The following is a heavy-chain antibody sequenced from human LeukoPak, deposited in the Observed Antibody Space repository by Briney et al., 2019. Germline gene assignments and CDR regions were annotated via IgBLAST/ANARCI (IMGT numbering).Heavy chain of an antibody. CDR2: ISGSGGGT. CDR1: GFTFSTSA. D-gene: IGHD6-13*01. Sequence: GGSLRLSCAASGFTFSTSAMSWVRQAPGKGLEWVSSISGSGGGTYYADSVKGRFTISRDNSKKTLYLQMNSLRVKDTAVYYCAKGTAAVDYWGQGTLVTVSS. V-gene: IGHV3-23*01. J-gene: IGHJ4*02. CDR3: AKGTAAVDY.